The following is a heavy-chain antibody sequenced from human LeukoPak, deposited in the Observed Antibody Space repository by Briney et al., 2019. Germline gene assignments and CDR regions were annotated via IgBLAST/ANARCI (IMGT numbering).Heavy chain of an antibody. CDR1: GFTFSSYG. V-gene: IGHV3-33*01. Sequence: PGGSLRLSCAASGFTFSSYGMHWVRQAPGKGLEWVAVTWYDGSNKYYADSVKGRFAISRDNSKNTLYLQMNSLRAEDTAVYYCARDRVVVPAAISYYFDYWGQGTLVTVSS. J-gene: IGHJ4*02. D-gene: IGHD2-2*02. CDR2: TWYDGSNK. CDR3: ARDRVVVPAAISYYFDY.